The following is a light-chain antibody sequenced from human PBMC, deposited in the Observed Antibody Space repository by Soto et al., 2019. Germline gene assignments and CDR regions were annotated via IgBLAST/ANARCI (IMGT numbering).Light chain of an antibody. J-gene: IGLJ2*01. CDR3: TSYAGSNIPVV. V-gene: IGLV2-8*01. CDR1: SSDVGGYNF. CDR2: EVT. Sequence: QSVLTQPPSASGSPGQSVTISCTGTSSDVGGYNFVSWYQQHPGKAPKLMIYEVTKRPSGVTDRFSGSKSGNTASLTVSGLQAEDEADYYCTSYAGSNIPVVFGGGTKVTVL.